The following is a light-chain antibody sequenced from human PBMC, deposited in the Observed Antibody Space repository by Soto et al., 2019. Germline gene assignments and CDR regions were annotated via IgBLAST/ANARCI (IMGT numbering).Light chain of an antibody. J-gene: IGKJ4*01. CDR3: QQYDSSFT. CDR2: GAS. V-gene: IGKV3-20*01. CDR1: QHVTTTY. Sequence: IVLTQSPATLSLSPGERATLSCTASQHVTTTYIAWYQQKFGQAPRLLIYGASTRATGTPDRFTGGGFGTGFTLTISRVEPEDFAVYYCQQYDSSFTFGGGTKVDIK.